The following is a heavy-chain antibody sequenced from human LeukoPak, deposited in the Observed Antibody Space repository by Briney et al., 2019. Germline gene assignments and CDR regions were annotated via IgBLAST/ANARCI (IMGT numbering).Heavy chain of an antibody. CDR1: GFTFSLYG. CDR3: AKTYTSKWYADY. V-gene: IGHV3-30*02. J-gene: IGHJ4*02. Sequence: GGSLSLSCAASGFTFSLYGIHWVRQAPGKGLEWVALIRHDGINKDYADSVKGRFTISRDNSKNTLYLQMNSLRAEDTAIYYCAKTYTSKWYADYWGQGPLVTFSS. CDR2: IRHDGINK. D-gene: IGHD6-13*01.